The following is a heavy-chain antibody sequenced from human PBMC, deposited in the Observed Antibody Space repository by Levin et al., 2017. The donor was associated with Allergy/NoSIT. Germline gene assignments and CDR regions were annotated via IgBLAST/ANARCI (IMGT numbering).Heavy chain of an antibody. CDR1: GYTFTGYY. Sequence: ASVKVSCKASGYTFTGYYMHWVRQAPGQGLEWMGRINPNSGGTNYAQKFQGRVTMTRDTSISTAYMELSRLRSDDTAVYYCWLGGYDFYYYYYMDVWGKGTTVTVSS. V-gene: IGHV1-2*06. CDR3: WLGGYDFYYYYYMDV. J-gene: IGHJ6*03. D-gene: IGHD3-10*01. CDR2: INPNSGGT.